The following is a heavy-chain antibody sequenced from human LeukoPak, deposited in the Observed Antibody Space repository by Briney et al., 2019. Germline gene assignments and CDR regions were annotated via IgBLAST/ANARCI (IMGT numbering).Heavy chain of an antibody. CDR2: IYSGGST. D-gene: IGHD5-24*01. J-gene: IGHJ4*02. Sequence: PGGSLRLSCAASGFTVSSNYMSWVRQAPGKGLEWVSVIYSGGSTYYADSVKGRFTISRDNSKNTLYLQMNSLRAEDTAVYYCARGPGMATPRVYFDYWGQGTLVTVSS. CDR3: ARGPGMATPRVYFDY. V-gene: IGHV3-66*01. CDR1: GFTVSSNY.